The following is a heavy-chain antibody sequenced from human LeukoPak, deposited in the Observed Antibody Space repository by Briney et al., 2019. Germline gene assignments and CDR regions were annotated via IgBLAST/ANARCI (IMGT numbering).Heavy chain of an antibody. CDR2: INHSGST. Sequence: SETLSLTCAVYGGSFSGYYWSWIRQPPGKGLEWIGEINHSGSTNYNPSLKSRVTISVDTSKNQFPLKLSSVTAADTAVYYCARVAVARSDYFDYWGQGTLVTVSS. J-gene: IGHJ4*02. D-gene: IGHD2-15*01. CDR3: ARVAVARSDYFDY. CDR1: GGSFSGYY. V-gene: IGHV4-34*01.